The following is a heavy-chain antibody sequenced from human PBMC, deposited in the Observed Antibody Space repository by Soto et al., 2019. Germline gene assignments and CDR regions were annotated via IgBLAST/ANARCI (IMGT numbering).Heavy chain of an antibody. CDR1: GGSISSGGYS. D-gene: IGHD6-6*01. V-gene: IGHV4-30-2*01. CDR3: ATGHFAYSSSYLDD. Sequence: ASETLSLTCAVSGGSISSGGYSWSWMRQPPGKGLEWIGYIYYSGSTYYNPSLKSRVTISVDRSKNQFSLKLSSVTAADTAVYYCATGHFAYSSSYLDDWGQGTLVTAPQ. J-gene: IGHJ4*02. CDR2: IYYSGST.